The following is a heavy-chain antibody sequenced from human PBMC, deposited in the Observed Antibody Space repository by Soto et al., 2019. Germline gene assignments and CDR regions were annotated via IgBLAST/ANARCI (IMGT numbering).Heavy chain of an antibody. V-gene: IGHV4-59*01. CDR3: ARSDGRY. CDR2: IYYSGGT. Sequence: SETLSLTCTVSGGSISSYYWSWIRQPPGKGLEWIGYIYYSGGTNYNPSLKSRVTISVDTSKNQFSLKLSSVTAADTAVYYCARSDGRYWGQGTLVTVSS. J-gene: IGHJ4*02. CDR1: GGSISSYY.